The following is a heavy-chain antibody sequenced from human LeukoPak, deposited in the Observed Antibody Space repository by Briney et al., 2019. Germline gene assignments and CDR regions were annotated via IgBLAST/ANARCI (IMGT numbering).Heavy chain of an antibody. V-gene: IGHV4-39*01. J-gene: IGHJ4*02. D-gene: IGHD1-26*01. CDR1: GGSISSSSHY. Sequence: SETLSLTCTVSGGSISSSSHYCGWIRQAPGKGLEWIGNIYYRGGTYYNPSLKSRVTMSVDTYKNQFSLQLSSVTAADTAVYYCARRDYSGSYFDYWGQGTLVTVSS. CDR3: ARRDYSGSYFDY. CDR2: IYYRGGT.